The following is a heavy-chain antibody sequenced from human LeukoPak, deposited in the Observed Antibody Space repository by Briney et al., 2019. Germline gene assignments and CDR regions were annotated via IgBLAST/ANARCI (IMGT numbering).Heavy chain of an antibody. Sequence: PGGSLRLSCAASGFTFSTYGMHWVPQAPGKGLEWVAVIWYDGRKEYYADSVKGRFTISRDNSKNTLYLQMNSPRVEDTAMYYCARDSRDLTVTATEFDYWGQGTLVTVSS. V-gene: IGHV3-33*01. CDR2: IWYDGRKE. J-gene: IGHJ4*02. CDR3: ARDSRDLTVTATEFDY. D-gene: IGHD4-17*01. CDR1: GFTFSTYG.